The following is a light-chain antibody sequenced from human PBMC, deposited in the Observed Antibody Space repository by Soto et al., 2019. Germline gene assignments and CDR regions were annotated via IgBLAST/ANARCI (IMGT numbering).Light chain of an antibody. CDR3: QQFSSYPLT. CDR2: GAS. Sequence: VFTQSRGTLYLSPGERATLSCRASHSVTSRYLAWYQQKPGQAPRFLLYGASTRATGIPDRFSGSGSGTDFTLTISRLEPEDFAVYYCQQFSSYPLTFGGRSNV. V-gene: IGKV3-20*01. CDR1: HSVTSRY. J-gene: IGKJ4*01.